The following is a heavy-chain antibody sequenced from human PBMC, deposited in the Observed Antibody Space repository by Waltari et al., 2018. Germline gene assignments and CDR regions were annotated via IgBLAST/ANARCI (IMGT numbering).Heavy chain of an antibody. CDR3: ARDVIGSYYYYGMDV. J-gene: IGHJ6*02. CDR2: IYYSGST. D-gene: IGHD2-15*01. V-gene: IGHV4-59*01. Sequence: QVQLQESGPGLVKPSETLSLTCTVSGGSNSSYYWSWIRPPPGKGLEWIGYIYYSGSTNYNPSLKSRVTISVDTSKNQFSLKLSSVTAADTAVYYCARDVIGSYYYYGMDVWGQGTTVTVSS. CDR1: GGSNSSYY.